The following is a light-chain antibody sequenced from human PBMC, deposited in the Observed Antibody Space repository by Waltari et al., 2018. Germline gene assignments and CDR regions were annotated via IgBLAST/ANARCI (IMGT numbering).Light chain of an antibody. CDR1: QSVNIY. V-gene: IGKV3-20*01. Sequence: IVLTQSPGTLSLSPGERATRSCRASQSVNIYLAWYQQKPGQAPRLLIYHTSTRAAGIPDRFSGSGSGTDFSLTISGLEPEDFAVYYCQHYKNLPVSFGQGTKVEIK. CDR3: QHYKNLPVS. CDR2: HTS. J-gene: IGKJ1*01.